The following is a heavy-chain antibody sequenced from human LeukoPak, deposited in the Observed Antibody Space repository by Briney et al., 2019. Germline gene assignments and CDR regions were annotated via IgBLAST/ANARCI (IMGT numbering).Heavy chain of an antibody. D-gene: IGHD3-10*01. V-gene: IGHV4-38-2*01. CDR1: GYSISSGYY. CDR2: MYHNRGT. Sequence: SETLSLTCAVSGYSISSGYYWGWIRHPPGKGLEWIGSMYHNRGTYYNPPLKSRVTISMDTSKNQFSLRLSSVTAADTAVYYCASYYASGVSAYNYYGMNVWGKGTTVTVSS. J-gene: IGHJ6*04. CDR3: ASYYASGVSAYNYYGMNV.